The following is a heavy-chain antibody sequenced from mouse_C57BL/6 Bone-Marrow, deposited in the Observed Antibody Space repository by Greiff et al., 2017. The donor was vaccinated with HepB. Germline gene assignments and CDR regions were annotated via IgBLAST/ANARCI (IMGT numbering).Heavy chain of an antibody. J-gene: IGHJ1*03. CDR3: ARQITTVVATDWYFDV. CDR2: ISGGGGNT. CDR1: GFTFSSYT. D-gene: IGHD1-1*01. V-gene: IGHV5-9*01. Sequence: LVESGGGLVKPGGSLKLSCAASGFTFSSYTMSWVRQTPEKRLEWVATISGGGGNTYYPDSVKGRFTISRDNAKNTLYLQMSSLRSEDTALYYCARQITTVVATDWYFDVWGTGTTVTVSS.